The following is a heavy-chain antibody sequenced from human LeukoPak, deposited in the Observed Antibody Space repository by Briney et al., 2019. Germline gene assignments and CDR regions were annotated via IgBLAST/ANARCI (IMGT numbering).Heavy chain of an antibody. CDR2: IYYSGTT. D-gene: IGHD3-10*01. Sequence: SETLSLTCTVSGGSISNYYWSWIRQPPGKGLEWIGYIYYSGTTNYNPSLKSRVTISVDTSKNQFPLKLSSVTAADTAVYYCARHGRFGEPRQWGQGTLVTVSS. CDR1: GGSISNYY. J-gene: IGHJ4*02. V-gene: IGHV4-59*08. CDR3: ARHGRFGEPRQ.